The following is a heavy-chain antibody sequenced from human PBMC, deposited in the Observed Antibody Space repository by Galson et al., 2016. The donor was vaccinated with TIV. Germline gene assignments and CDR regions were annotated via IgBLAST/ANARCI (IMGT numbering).Heavy chain of an antibody. CDR1: GGTFSNFV. CDR3: ARGRGYYFGSGSSYFDY. CDR2: INPIFGTA. V-gene: IGHV1-69*06. D-gene: IGHD3-10*01. Sequence: SVKVSCKAFGGTFSNFVISWVRQAPGQGLEWMGSINPIFGTANYAQKFQGRVTITADTSTSTIYMALSSLRSEDTAVYYCARGRGYYFGSGSSYFDYWGQGSLVTVSS. J-gene: IGHJ4*02.